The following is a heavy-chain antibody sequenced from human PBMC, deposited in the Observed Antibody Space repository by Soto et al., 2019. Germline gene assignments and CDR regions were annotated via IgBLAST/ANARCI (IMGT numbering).Heavy chain of an antibody. J-gene: IGHJ6*02. Sequence: SDTLSLTCAFYVVSFSGYYWSCIRHAPGKGLEWIGEINHSGSTNYNPSLKSRVTISVDTSKNQFSLKLSSVTAADTAVYYCARVCTLTKHGAWGVWGQGTTVTVSS. CDR2: INHSGST. D-gene: IGHD4-17*01. V-gene: IGHV4-34*01. CDR3: ARVCTLTKHGAWGV. CDR1: VVSFSGYY.